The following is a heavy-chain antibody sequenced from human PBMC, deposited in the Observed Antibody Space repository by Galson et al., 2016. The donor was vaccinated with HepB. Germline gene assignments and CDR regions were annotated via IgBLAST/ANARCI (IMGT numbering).Heavy chain of an antibody. CDR1: GFTFSSYA. V-gene: IGHV3-23*01. CDR3: AKDLGISMIVVAPGFDY. J-gene: IGHJ4*02. D-gene: IGHD3-22*01. CDR2: ISGSGDST. Sequence: SLRLSCAASGFTFSSYAMSWVRQAPGKGLEWVSGISGSGDSTYYADSVEGRFTISRDNAKSTLYLEMNSLRGEDRAVYYCAKDLGISMIVVAPGFDYWGQGTLVTVSS.